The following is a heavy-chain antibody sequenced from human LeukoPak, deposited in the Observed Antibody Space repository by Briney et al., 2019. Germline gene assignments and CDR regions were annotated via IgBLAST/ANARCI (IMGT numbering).Heavy chain of an antibody. V-gene: IGHV1-58*01. CDR2: IVVGSGNT. CDR3: AAIGGRRNSAPVDH. CDR1: GLTHNLSA. D-gene: IGHD3-10*01. J-gene: IGHJ5*02. Sequence: ASVKVSCKASGLTHNLSAVRWARQARGQRLEWIGWIVVGSGNTNYAQKFQERVTITRDMSTSTAYMELSSLRSEDTAGYYGAAIGGRRNSAPVDHWGQGTLVTVSS.